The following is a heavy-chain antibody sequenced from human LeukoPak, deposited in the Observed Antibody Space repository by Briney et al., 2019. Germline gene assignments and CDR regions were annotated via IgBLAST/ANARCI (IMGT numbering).Heavy chain of an antibody. D-gene: IGHD2-21*01. CDR3: ARLRLGGGDLDY. Sequence: PSETLSLTCAVYGGSLSGYYWSWFRQSPGKGLEWIGEVNHRGSTNYNPSLKSRVTISVDTSKNQFSLKLSSVTAADTAVYYCARLRLGGGDLDYWGQGTLVTVSS. CDR2: VNHRGST. V-gene: IGHV4-34*01. J-gene: IGHJ4*02. CDR1: GGSLSGYY.